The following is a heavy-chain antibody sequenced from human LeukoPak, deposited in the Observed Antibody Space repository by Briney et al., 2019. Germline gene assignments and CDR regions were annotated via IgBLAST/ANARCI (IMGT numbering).Heavy chain of an antibody. J-gene: IGHJ4*02. CDR3: TKDEPGSYSPSDY. V-gene: IGHV3-30*18. CDR2: ISYDGSDK. D-gene: IGHD3-10*01. CDR1: GLTFPNYA. Sequence: GGSLRFSCTAPGLTFPNYAMHWVRQAPGKGLNWVAFISYDGSDKYYADSVKGRFTISRDNSKNTLYLQINSLTTNDTAGYYCTKDEPGSYSPSDYWGQGTLVTVSS.